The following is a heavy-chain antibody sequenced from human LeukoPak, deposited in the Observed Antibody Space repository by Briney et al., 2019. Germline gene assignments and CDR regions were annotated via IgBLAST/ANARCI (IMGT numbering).Heavy chain of an antibody. D-gene: IGHD3-3*01. CDR3: AKGHTYYDFWSGYYTAYYFDY. J-gene: IGHJ4*02. CDR2: ISYDGSNK. CDR1: GFTFSSYG. Sequence: GRSLRLSCAASGFTFSSYGMHWVRQAPGKGLEWVAVISYDGSNKYYAGSVKGRFTISRDNSKNTLYLQMNSLRAEDTAVYYCAKGHTYYDFWSGYYTAYYFDYWGQGTLVTVSS. V-gene: IGHV3-30*18.